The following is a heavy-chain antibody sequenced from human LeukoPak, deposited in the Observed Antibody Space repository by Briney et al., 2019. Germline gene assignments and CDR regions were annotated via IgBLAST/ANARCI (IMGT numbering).Heavy chain of an antibody. J-gene: IGHJ5*01. Sequence: GGSLRLSCAASGFTFRSYGMHWVRQAPGKGLEWVAFISYDGSNDNYADSVKGRFTISRDNSKNTVELQMNGLRTEDTAVYYSAKGNGAPNWFESWGQGSLVTVSS. V-gene: IGHV3-30*18. D-gene: IGHD1-1*01. CDR2: ISYDGSND. CDR1: GFTFRSYG. CDR3: AKGNGAPNWFES.